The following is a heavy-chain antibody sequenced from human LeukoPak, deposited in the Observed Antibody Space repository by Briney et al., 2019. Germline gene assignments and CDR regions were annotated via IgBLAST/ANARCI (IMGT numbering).Heavy chain of an antibody. J-gene: IGHJ4*02. CDR3: ATWYYYDNSDYYLADY. CDR2: FDPEDGET. V-gene: IGHV1-24*01. D-gene: IGHD3-22*01. Sequence: ASVKVSCKASGYTLTEFSMHWVRQAPGKGLEWMGGFDPEDGETIYAQELQGRVTMTKDTSTDTAYMELSSLRSEDTAVYYCATWYYYDNSDYYLADYWGQGTLVTVSS. CDR1: GYTLTEFS.